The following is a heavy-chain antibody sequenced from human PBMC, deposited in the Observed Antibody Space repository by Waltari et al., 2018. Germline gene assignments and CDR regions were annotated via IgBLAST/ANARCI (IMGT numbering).Heavy chain of an antibody. CDR2: INPIVGTT. D-gene: IGHD3-10*01. V-gene: IGHV1-2*02. Sequence: QVQLVQSGAEVKKPGASVKVSCKASGYTFTGYYMHWVRQAPGQGLEWMGWINPIVGTTNYAQKFQGRVTITADTSTSTAYMELSSLRSEDTAVYYCARDQITMVRGPRGVLDYWGQGTLVTVSS. CDR1: GYTFTGYY. J-gene: IGHJ4*02. CDR3: ARDQITMVRGPRGVLDY.